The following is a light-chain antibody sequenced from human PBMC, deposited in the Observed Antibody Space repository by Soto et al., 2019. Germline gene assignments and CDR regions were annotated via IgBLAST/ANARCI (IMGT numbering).Light chain of an antibody. CDR2: DVT. CDR1: SNDVGLYNF. V-gene: IGLV2-8*01. Sequence: QSALTQPPSASGSAGQSVTISCTGTSNDVGLYNFVSWYQQRPGKAPKLTVYDVTKRPSGVPDRFSGSKSGNTASLTVSGLRAEDEAVYFCSSYAGVNKVIFGGGTKLTVL. J-gene: IGLJ2*01. CDR3: SSYAGVNKVI.